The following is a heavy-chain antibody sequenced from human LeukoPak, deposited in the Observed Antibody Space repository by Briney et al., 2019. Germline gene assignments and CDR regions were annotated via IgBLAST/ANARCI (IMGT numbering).Heavy chain of an antibody. CDR3: ARRASPQWYFDY. CDR1: GGSISANS. D-gene: IGHD6-19*01. J-gene: IGHJ4*02. V-gene: IGHV4-4*09. Sequence: PSETLSLTCTVSGGSISANSWSWIRQPPGKGLEWIGYIYTSGSTNYNPSLKSRVTISVDTSKNQFSLKLSSVTAADTAVYYCARRASPQWYFDYWGQGTLVTVSS. CDR2: IYTSGST.